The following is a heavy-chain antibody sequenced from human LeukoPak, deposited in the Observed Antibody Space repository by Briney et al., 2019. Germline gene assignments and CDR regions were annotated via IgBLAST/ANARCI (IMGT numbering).Heavy chain of an antibody. Sequence: GESLKISCQGSGYTFTSYWIGWVRQMPGKGLEWMGIIYPGDSDTRYSPSFQGQVTISADKSISTAYVQWSSLKASDTAMYYCARRNYYDSSGYYVFDYWGRGTVVTVSS. CDR1: GYTFTSYW. V-gene: IGHV5-51*01. J-gene: IGHJ4*02. CDR2: IYPGDSDT. CDR3: ARRNYYDSSGYYVFDY. D-gene: IGHD3-22*01.